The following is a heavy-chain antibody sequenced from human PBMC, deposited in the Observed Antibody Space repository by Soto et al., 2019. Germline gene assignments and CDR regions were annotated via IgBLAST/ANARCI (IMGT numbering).Heavy chain of an antibody. CDR2: FDPEDGET. D-gene: IGHD6-13*01. CDR1: GYTLTELS. J-gene: IGHJ4*02. Sequence: ASVKVSCKVSGYTLTELSMHWVRQAPGKGLEWMGGFDPEDGETIYAQKFQGRVTMTEDTSTDTAYMELSSLRSEDTAVYYCATLPGRQQLVHGGDYFDYWGQGTLVTVSS. V-gene: IGHV1-24*01. CDR3: ATLPGRQQLVHGGDYFDY.